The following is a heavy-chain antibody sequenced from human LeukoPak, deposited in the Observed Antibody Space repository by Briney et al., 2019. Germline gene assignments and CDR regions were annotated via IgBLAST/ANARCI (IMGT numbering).Heavy chain of an antibody. CDR2: LNPTSGRT. J-gene: IGHJ3*01. V-gene: IGHV1-2*02. CDR1: GYTFTDYY. CDR3: AREFRTTTWSYDAFDL. D-gene: IGHD1/OR15-1a*01. Sequence: ASLKVSCKASGYTFTDYYIHWVRQAPGQGLEWVGWLNPTSGRTNYAQKFQDRVTVTRDTSNNTSYMDLSRLTSDDTAVDFCAREFRTTTWSYDAFDLWGQGTMVTVSS.